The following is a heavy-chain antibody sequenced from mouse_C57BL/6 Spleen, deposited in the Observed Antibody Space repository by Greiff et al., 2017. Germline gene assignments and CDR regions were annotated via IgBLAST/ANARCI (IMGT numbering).Heavy chain of an antibody. Sequence: DVKLVESEGGLVQPGSSMKLSCTASGFTFSDYYMAWVRQVPEKGLEWVANINYDGSSTYYLDSLKSRFIISRDNAKNILYLQMSSLKSEDTATYYCARFYDYDGFDYWGQGTTLTVSS. CDR1: GFTFSDYY. D-gene: IGHD2-4*01. CDR2: INYDGSST. V-gene: IGHV5-16*01. CDR3: ARFYDYDGFDY. J-gene: IGHJ2*01.